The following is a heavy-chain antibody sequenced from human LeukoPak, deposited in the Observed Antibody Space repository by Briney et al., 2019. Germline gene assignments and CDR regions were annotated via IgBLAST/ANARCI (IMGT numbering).Heavy chain of an antibody. Sequence: GGSLRLSCAASGFTFSDHYTTWIRQAPGKGLEWLSYISPSSSSTIYADPVKGRFTISRDNAKNSLYLQMDSLRAEDTAVYYCARERRLSDWGQGTLVTVSS. V-gene: IGHV3-11*06. CDR1: GFTFSDHY. CDR3: ARERRLSD. J-gene: IGHJ4*02. CDR2: ISPSSSST. D-gene: IGHD6-25*01.